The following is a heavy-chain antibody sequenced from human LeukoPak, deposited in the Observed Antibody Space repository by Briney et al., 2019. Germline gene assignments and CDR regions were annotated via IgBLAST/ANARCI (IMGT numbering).Heavy chain of an antibody. CDR2: ITYDGGNE. J-gene: IGHJ6*03. CDR3: AKRADYYYYYMDV. Sequence: GGSLRLSCAASGFSFKDYNMHWVRQAPGKGLEWVAVITYDGGNEYYTDSVKGRFTISRDNSKSTLYLQMNSLRTEDTAVYYCAKRADYYYYYMDVWGKGTTVTISS. CDR1: GFSFKDYN. V-gene: IGHV3-30*18.